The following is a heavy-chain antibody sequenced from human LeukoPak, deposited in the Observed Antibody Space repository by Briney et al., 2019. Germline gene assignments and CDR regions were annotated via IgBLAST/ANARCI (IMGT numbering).Heavy chain of an antibody. V-gene: IGHV3-23*01. CDR3: AKPTIFGVVPYYFDH. J-gene: IGHJ4*02. D-gene: IGHD3-3*01. CDR1: GFTFSSYA. CDR2: ISGSGGST. Sequence: GGSLRLSCAASGFTFSSYAMSWVRQAPGKGLEWVSAISGSGGSTYYADSVKGRFTISRDNSKNTLYLQMNSLRAEDTAVYYCAKPTIFGVVPYYFDHWGQGTLVTVSS.